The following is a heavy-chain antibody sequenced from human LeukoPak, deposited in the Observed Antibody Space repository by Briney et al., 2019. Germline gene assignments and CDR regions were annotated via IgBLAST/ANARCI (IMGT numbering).Heavy chain of an antibody. CDR1: GYTITSYG. D-gene: IGHD2-15*01. J-gene: IGHJ6*03. CDR2: ISSYNGNT. Sequence: ASVKVSCKASGYTITSYGISWVRQAPGQGLEWMGWISSYNGNTNYAQNLQGRVTMTTDTSTCTAYMELRSLRSDDTAVYYCARGRYCSGDSCHNIYYYYMDVWGKGTTVTVSS. V-gene: IGHV1-18*01. CDR3: ARGRYCSGDSCHNIYYYYMDV.